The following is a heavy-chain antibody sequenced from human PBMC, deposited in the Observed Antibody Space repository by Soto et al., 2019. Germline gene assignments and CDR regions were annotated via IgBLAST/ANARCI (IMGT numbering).Heavy chain of an antibody. D-gene: IGHD4-17*01. CDR3: AREGRLRWNAFDI. J-gene: IGHJ3*02. CDR1: GGSISSYY. Sequence: SETLSLTCTVSGGSISSYYWSWIRQPPGKGLEWIGYIYYSGSTNYNPSLKSRVTISVDTSKNRFPLKLGSVTAADTAVYYCAREGRLRWNAFDIWGQGTMVTVSS. CDR2: IYYSGST. V-gene: IGHV4-59*01.